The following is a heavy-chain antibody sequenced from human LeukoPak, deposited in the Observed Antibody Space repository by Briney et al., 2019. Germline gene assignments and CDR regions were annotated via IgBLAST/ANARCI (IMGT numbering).Heavy chain of an antibody. D-gene: IGHD2-15*01. Sequence: SETLSLTCTVSGGSISSGGYSWSWIRQPPGKGLEWIGYIYHSGSTYYNPSLKSRVIISVDRSKNQFSLKLSSVTAADTAVYYCARGYCSGGSCYSPYYYGMDVWGQGTTVTVSS. V-gene: IGHV4-30-2*01. CDR3: ARGYCSGGSCYSPYYYGMDV. CDR1: GGSISSGGYS. CDR2: IYHSGST. J-gene: IGHJ6*02.